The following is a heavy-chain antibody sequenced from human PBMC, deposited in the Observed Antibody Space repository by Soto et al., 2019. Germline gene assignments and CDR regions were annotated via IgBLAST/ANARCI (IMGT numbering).Heavy chain of an antibody. CDR2: IKLSGGST. CDR3: AREGKSYSGMDV. V-gene: IGHV1-46*01. Sequence: QVQLMQSGAEVKKPGASVRVSCVASGYTFTSYYMHWVRQAPGQGLEWLGVIKLSGGSTTYAQRFQGRVTVTRDTSTSTVYMELRSLRSEDTAVYHCAREGKSYSGMDVWGQGTTGTVS. CDR1: GYTFTSYY. J-gene: IGHJ6*02.